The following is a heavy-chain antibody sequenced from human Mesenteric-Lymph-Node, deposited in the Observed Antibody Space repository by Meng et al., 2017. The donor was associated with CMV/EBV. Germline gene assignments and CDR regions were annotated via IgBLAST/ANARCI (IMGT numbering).Heavy chain of an antibody. D-gene: IGHD4-11*01. CDR3: ARDGQYSNYKNNWFDP. V-gene: IGHV1-69*04. CDR1: GYTFTTYG. CDR2: IIPILGVA. Sequence: SVKVSCKPSGYTFTTYGLSWVRQAPGQGLEWMGRIIPILGVANYAQKFQGRVTITAHMSTTTAYLELTNLKSEDTAVYYCARDGQYSNYKNNWFDPWGQGTLVTVSS. J-gene: IGHJ5*02.